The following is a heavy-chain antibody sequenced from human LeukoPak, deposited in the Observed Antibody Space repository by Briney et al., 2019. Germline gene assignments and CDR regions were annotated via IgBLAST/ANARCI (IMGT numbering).Heavy chain of an antibody. CDR2: IYYSGRT. J-gene: IGHJ4*02. V-gene: IGHV4-59*08. CDR1: GGSISSYC. Sequence: SETLSLTCTVSGGSISSYCWSWIRQPPGKGLEWIGYIYYSGRTNYNPSLKSRVTISVDTSKNQFSLKLSSVTAADTAVYCCARRTYSSGGIDYWGQGTLVTVSS. D-gene: IGHD6-19*01. CDR3: ARRTYSSGGIDY.